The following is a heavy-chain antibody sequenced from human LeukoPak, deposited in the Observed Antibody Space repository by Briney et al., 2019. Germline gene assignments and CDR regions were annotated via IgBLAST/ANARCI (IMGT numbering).Heavy chain of an antibody. CDR2: ISWNSGSI. CDR3: AKSRTGDDYFVY. V-gene: IGHV3-9*01. Sequence: GRSLRLSCAASGFTFSSYAKHWVRQAPGKGLEWVSGISWNSGSIGYADSVKGRFTISRDNAKNSLYLQMNSLRAEDTALYYCAKSRTGDDYFVYWGQGTLVTVSS. CDR1: GFTFSSYA. D-gene: IGHD7-27*01. J-gene: IGHJ4*02.